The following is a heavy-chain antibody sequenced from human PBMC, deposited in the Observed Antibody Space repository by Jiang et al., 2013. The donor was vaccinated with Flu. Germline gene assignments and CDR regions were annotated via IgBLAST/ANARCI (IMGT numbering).Heavy chain of an antibody. Sequence: VQLVESGGGLVQPGGSLTLSCAASGYTFTTYAMSWVRQAPGKGLKWVSAISGPGRKTYYADSVKGRFTISRDNSKNTLYLQMNSLRAEDTAVYYCAKSLEGSRDPYLDYWGQGTLVTVSS. CDR3: AKSLEGSRDPYLDY. CDR2: ISGPGRKT. CDR1: GYTFTTYA. V-gene: IGHV3-23*04. J-gene: IGHJ4*02. D-gene: IGHD1-26*01.